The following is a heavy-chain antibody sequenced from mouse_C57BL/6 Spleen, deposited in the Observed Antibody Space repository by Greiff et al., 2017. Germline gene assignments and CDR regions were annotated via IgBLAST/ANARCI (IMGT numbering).Heavy chain of an antibody. CDR1: GYSFTDYE. CDR3: TAGDGYYPYAMDY. D-gene: IGHD2-3*01. V-gene: IGHV1-15*01. J-gene: IGHJ4*01. Sequence: QVQLQQSGAELVRPGASVTLSCKASGYSFTDYEMHWVKQTPVHGLEWIGAIDPETGGTAYNQKFKGKAILTADKSSSTAYMELRSLTSEDSAVYYCTAGDGYYPYAMDYWGQGTSGTVSS. CDR2: IDPETGGT.